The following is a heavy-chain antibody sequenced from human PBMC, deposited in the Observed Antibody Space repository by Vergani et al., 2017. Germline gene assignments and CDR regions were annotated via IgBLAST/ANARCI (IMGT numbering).Heavy chain of an antibody. CDR3: ARGDRLTGDPFDY. CDR2: IYYSGST. J-gene: IGHJ4*02. Sequence: QLQLQESGPGLVKPSETLSLTCTVSGGSISSSSYYWGWIRQPPGKGLEWIGSIYYSGSTYYNPSLKSRVTISVDTSKNQFSLKLSSVTAADAAVYYCARGDRLTGDPFDYWGQGTLVTVSS. D-gene: IGHD3-9*01. CDR1: GGSISSSSYY. V-gene: IGHV4-39*07.